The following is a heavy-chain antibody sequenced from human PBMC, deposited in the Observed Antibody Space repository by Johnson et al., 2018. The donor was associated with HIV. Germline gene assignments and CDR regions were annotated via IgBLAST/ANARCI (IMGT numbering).Heavy chain of an antibody. CDR2: ISYDGSNK. J-gene: IGHJ3*02. CDR3: AKEATWDSRRHDAFDI. CDR1: GFTFSSYA. V-gene: IGHV3-30*04. D-gene: IGHD1-1*01. Sequence: QVQLVESGGGVVQPGRSLRLSCAASGFTFSSYAMHWVRQAPGKGLEWVAVISYDGSNKGYVDSVRGRFTISRDNAQDSLYLQMNSLRAEDTALYFCAKEATWDSRRHDAFDIWGPGTMVTVSS.